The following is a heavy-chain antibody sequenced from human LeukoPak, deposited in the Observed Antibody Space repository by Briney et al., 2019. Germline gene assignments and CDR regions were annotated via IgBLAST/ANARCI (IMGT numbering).Heavy chain of an antibody. J-gene: IGHJ4*02. CDR1: GGSISSYY. Sequence: SETLSLTCTVSGGSISSYYWSWIRQPPGKGLEWIGYIYYSGSTNYNPSLKSRVTISVDTSKNQFSLKLSSVTAADTAVYYCARLHDSSGYYYDYVDYWGQGTLVTVSS. CDR2: IYYSGST. D-gene: IGHD3-22*01. V-gene: IGHV4-59*08. CDR3: ARLHDSSGYYYDYVDY.